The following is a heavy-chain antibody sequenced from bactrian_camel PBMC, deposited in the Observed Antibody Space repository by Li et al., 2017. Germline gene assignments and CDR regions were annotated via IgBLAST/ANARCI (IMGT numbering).Heavy chain of an antibody. Sequence: HVQLVESGGGSVQAGGSLRLSCIATRVTYNIYCMGWFRQPPGKEREGVAAIAGDGAATYYAKSVKGRFTISKDSAKNTLYLQMDSLKPEDTSMYSCAVYDSWFVCPTDHQSYLYWGQGTQVTVS. V-gene: IGHV3S6*01. CDR2: IAGDGAAT. D-gene: IGHD2*01. J-gene: IGHJ4*01. CDR1: RVTYNIYC. CDR3: AVYDSWFVCPTDHQSYLY.